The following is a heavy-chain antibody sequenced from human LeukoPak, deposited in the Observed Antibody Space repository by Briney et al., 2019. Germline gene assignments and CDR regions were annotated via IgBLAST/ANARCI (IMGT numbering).Heavy chain of an antibody. V-gene: IGHV4-34*01. CDR3: ARQGWELQLGYYSYYLDV. CDR1: GGSFSGYY. D-gene: IGHD1-26*01. CDR2: ISHSGST. Sequence: ETLSLTCAVYGGSFSGYYWTWLRQPPGKGLEWIGEISHSGSTNYNPSLKSRVTISEDTSKNQFSLKLSSVTAADTAVYYCARQGWELQLGYYSYYLDVLGKGTTVTVSS. J-gene: IGHJ6*03.